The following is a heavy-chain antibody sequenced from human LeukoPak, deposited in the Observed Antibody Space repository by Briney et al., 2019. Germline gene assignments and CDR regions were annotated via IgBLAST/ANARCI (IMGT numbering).Heavy chain of an antibody. V-gene: IGHV4-61*02. Sequence: KSSETLSLTCTVSGDSISSGSYYWTWIRQPAGKGLEWIGRIYTCGSTNFNPSLKSRVSISLDTSQNQFSLKLSSVTAADTAVYYCAREGAARNFDYWGQGILVTVSS. D-gene: IGHD6-6*01. J-gene: IGHJ4*02. CDR3: AREGAARNFDY. CDR2: IYTCGST. CDR1: GDSISSGSYY.